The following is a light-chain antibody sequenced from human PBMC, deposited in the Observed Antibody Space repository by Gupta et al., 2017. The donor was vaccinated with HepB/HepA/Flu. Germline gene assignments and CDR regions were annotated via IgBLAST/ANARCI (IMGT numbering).Light chain of an antibody. Sequence: SSELTQDPAVSVALGQTVRITCQGDSLRNYRASWYQQKPGQAPIVVIDGKNNRPSGLPDRFSASNSRDTSSLTITGAQAEDEADYYCRSRGSSGNYCVFGAGTKVTVL. J-gene: IGLJ1*01. CDR2: GKN. CDR3: RSRGSSGNYCV. V-gene: IGLV3-19*01. CDR1: SLRNYR.